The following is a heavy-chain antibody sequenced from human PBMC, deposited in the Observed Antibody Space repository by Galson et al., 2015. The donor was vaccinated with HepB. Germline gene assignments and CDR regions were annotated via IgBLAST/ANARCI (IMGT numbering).Heavy chain of an antibody. J-gene: IGHJ3*02. D-gene: IGHD1-26*01. CDR2: INAGNGNT. Sequence: SVKVSCKASGYTFTSYAMHWVRQAPGQRLEWMGWINAGNGNTKYSRKFQGRVTMTRDTSTSTVYMELSSLRSEDTAVYYCARASGSYSRSFDIWGQGTMVTVSS. CDR3: ARASGSYSRSFDI. CDR1: GYTFTSYA. V-gene: IGHV1-3*01.